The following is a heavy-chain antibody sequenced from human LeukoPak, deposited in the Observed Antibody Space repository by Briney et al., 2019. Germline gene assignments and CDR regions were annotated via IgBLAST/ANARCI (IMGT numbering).Heavy chain of an antibody. CDR2: INPNSGGT. V-gene: IGHV1-2*06. Sequence: ASVKVPCKASGYSFTAYYMHWVRQAPGQGLEWMGRINPNSGGTNYAQKFQGRVTMTRDTSITTAYMEMSRLRSDDTALYYCARSPHILTGENFDYWGQGTLVTVSS. CDR3: ARSPHILTGENFDY. J-gene: IGHJ4*02. D-gene: IGHD3-9*01. CDR1: GYSFTAYY.